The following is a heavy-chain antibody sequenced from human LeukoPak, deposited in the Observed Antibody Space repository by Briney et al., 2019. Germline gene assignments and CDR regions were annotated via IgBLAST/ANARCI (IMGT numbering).Heavy chain of an antibody. CDR2: IWYDGSNK. CDR1: GFTFSSYG. Sequence: GSLRLSCAASGFTFSSYGMHWVRPAPGKGLEWVAVIWYDGSNKYYADSVKGRFTISRDNSKNTLYLQMNSLRAEDTAVYYCARGTGHFDYWGQGTLVTVSS. J-gene: IGHJ4*02. V-gene: IGHV3-33*01. D-gene: IGHD3/OR15-3a*01. CDR3: ARGTGHFDY.